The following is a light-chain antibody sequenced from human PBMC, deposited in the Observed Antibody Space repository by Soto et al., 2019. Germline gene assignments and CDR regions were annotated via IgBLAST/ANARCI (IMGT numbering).Light chain of an antibody. J-gene: IGLJ1*01. CDR1: SSDVGAYNY. CDR2: DVS. Sequence: SVLTQSASGSGAQGQSITISCTGTSSDVGAYNYVSWYQQYPGKAPKLIIYDVSNWPSGISYRFSGSKSGNTASLTISGLQAEDEADYYCSSYTSSGNYVFGTGTKVTVL. V-gene: IGLV2-14*01. CDR3: SSYTSSGNYV.